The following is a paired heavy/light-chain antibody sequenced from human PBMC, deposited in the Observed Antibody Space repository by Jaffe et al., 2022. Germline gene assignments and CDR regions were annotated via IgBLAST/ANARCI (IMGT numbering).Light chain of an antibody. J-gene: IGKJ2*01. CDR1: QSLLHSNGYNY. V-gene: IGKV2-28*01. CDR2: LGS. CDR3: MQALQTPLYT. Sequence: DIVMTQSPLSLPVTPGEPASISCRSSQSLLHSNGYNYLDWYLQKPGQSPQLLIYLGSNRASGVPDRFSGSGSGTDFTLKISRVEAEDVGVYYCMQALQTPLYTFGQGTKLEIK.
Heavy chain of an antibody. J-gene: IGHJ3*02. CDR2: IRSKAYGGTT. Sequence: EVQLVESGGGLVQPGRSLRLSCTASGFTFGDYAMSWFRQAPGKGLEWVGFIRSKAYGGTTEYAASVKGRFTISRDDSKSIAYLQMNSLKTEDTAVYYCTRASPSPYDFWSGYLDAFDIWGQGTMVTVSS. D-gene: IGHD3-3*01. CDR1: GFTFGDYA. CDR3: TRASPSPYDFWSGYLDAFDI. V-gene: IGHV3-49*03.